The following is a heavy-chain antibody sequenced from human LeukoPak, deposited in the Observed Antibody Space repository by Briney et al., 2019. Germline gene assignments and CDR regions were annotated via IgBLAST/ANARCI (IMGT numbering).Heavy chain of an antibody. V-gene: IGHV1-46*01. J-gene: IGHJ4*02. CDR1: GYTFTSYY. CDR3: ARDPREAAAAPDLDY. D-gene: IGHD6-13*01. Sequence: ASVKVSCKASGYTFTSYYMHWVRQAPGQGLEWMGIINPSGGSTSYAQKFQGRATMTRDTSTSTVYMELSSLRSEDTAVYYCARDPREAAAAPDLDYWGQGTLVTVSS. CDR2: INPSGGST.